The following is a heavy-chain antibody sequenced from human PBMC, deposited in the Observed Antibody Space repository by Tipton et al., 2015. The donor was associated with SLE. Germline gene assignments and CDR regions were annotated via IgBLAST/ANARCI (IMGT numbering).Heavy chain of an antibody. D-gene: IGHD3-16*01. J-gene: IGHJ6*03. CDR1: GGSISSYY. V-gene: IGHV4-59*01. CDR3: ARALGYMDV. CDR2: IYYSGST. Sequence: LRLSCTVSGGSISSYYWSWIRQPPGKGLEWIGYIYYSGSTNYNPSLKSRVTISVDTSKNQFSLKLSSVTAADTAVYYCARALGYMDVWGKGTTVTASS.